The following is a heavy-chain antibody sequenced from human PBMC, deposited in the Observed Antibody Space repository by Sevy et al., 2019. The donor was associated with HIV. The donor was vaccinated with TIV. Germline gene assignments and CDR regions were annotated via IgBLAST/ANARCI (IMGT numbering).Heavy chain of an antibody. CDR3: AREGYSSGSYYFDY. Sequence: GGSLRLSCAASGFTFSSYAMHWVRQAPGKGLEWVAVISYDGSNKYYADSVKGRFTISIDNSRNTLYLQMNSLRAEDTAVYYCAREGYSSGSYYFDYWGQGTLVTVSS. CDR2: ISYDGSNK. V-gene: IGHV3-30-3*01. D-gene: IGHD6-19*01. CDR1: GFTFSSYA. J-gene: IGHJ4*02.